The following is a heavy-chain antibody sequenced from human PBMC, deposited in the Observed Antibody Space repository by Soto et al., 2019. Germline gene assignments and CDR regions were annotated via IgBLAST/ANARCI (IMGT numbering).Heavy chain of an antibody. CDR1: GGSIISYY. CDR3: ARDQRGSGDEYYFDY. J-gene: IGHJ4*02. V-gene: IGHV4-59*01. Sequence: PAETLSLTCTVSGGSIISYYCSFIRHPPLKGLEWIVYIYYSGSTNYNPSLKSRVTISVDTSKNQFSLKLSSVTAADTAVYYCARDQRGSGDEYYFDYWGQGTLVTVSS. D-gene: IGHD3-16*01. CDR2: IYYSGST.